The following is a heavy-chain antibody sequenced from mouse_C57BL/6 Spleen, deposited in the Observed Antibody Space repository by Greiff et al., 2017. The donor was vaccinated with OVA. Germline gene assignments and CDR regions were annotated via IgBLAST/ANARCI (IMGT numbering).Heavy chain of an antibody. J-gene: IGHJ4*01. V-gene: IGHV2-2*01. Sequence: VQRVESGPGLVQPSQSLSITCTVSGFSLTSYGVHWVRQSPGKGLEWLGVIWRGGSTDYNAAFISRLSISKDNSKSQVFFKMNSLQADDTAIYDCARKNMDYAMDDWGQGTSVTVSS. CDR2: IWRGGST. CDR3: ARKNMDYAMDD. CDR1: GFSLTSYG. D-gene: IGHD1-1*02.